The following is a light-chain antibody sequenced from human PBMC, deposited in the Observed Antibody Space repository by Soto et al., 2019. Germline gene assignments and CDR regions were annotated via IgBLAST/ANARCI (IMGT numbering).Light chain of an antibody. J-gene: IGKJ1*01. V-gene: IGKV3-20*01. CDR3: QHYAACPRT. Sequence: EIVLTQSPGTLSLSPRERATLSCRASPSVSNAYLAWYQHKVGQSPRLLIYVASNSAPGIPDRCSGSGSWTAFTLTISRLEPEDFAVYYCQHYAACPRTFGQGTQVEVK. CDR2: VAS. CDR1: PSVSNAY.